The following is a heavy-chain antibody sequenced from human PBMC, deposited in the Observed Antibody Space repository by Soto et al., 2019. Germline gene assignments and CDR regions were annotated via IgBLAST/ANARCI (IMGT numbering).Heavy chain of an antibody. CDR2: ISGSGGST. CDR3: AKIPPGYSYGYFYFDY. J-gene: IGHJ4*02. V-gene: IGHV3-23*01. Sequence: GGSLRLSCAVSGFTFSSWWMSWVRQAPGKGLEWVSAISGSGGSTYYADSVKGRFTISRDNSKNTLYLQMNSLRAEDTAVYYCAKIPPGYSYGYFYFDYWGQGTLVTVSS. CDR1: GFTFSSWW. D-gene: IGHD5-18*01.